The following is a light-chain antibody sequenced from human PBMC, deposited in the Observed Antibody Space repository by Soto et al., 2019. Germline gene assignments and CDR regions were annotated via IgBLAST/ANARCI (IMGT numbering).Light chain of an antibody. CDR3: TSCDDSLSVVV. V-gene: IGLV1-36*01. CDR2: YDD. CDR1: SSNVGNNA. J-gene: IGLJ2*01. Sequence: QSVLTQPPSVSEAPRQRVTISCSGSSSNVGNNAVNWYQQLPGKAPKLLIYYDDLLPSGVSDRFSGSKSGTSASLAISGLQSEDEADYYCTSCDDSLSVVVFGGGTKLTVL.